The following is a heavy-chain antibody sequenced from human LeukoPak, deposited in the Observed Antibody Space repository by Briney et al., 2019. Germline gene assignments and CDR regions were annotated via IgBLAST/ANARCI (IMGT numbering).Heavy chain of an antibody. J-gene: IGHJ6*02. D-gene: IGHD5-18*01. CDR1: GGTFSSYA. Sequence: SVKVSYKASGGTFSSYAISWVRQAPGQGLEWMGGIIPIFGTANYARKFQGRVTITADESTSTAYMKLSSLRSEDTAVYYCARDQGSYGNYYGMDVWGQGTTVTVSS. CDR2: IIPIFGTA. V-gene: IGHV1-69*13. CDR3: ARDQGSYGNYYGMDV.